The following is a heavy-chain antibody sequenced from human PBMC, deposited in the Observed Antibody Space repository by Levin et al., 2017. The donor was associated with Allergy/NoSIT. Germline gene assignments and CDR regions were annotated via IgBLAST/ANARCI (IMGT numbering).Heavy chain of an antibody. CDR3: ARDLRSGYSDY. CDR2: VYNDGSKK. CDR1: GFTFSDFG. Sequence: GESLKISCATSGFTFSDFGIHWVRQAPGKGLEWVAVVYNDGSKKYYADSVKGRFTISRDNSKNTLDLQMNSLRAEDTAVYYCARDLRSGYSDYWGQGTLVTVSS. V-gene: IGHV3-33*08. J-gene: IGHJ4*02.